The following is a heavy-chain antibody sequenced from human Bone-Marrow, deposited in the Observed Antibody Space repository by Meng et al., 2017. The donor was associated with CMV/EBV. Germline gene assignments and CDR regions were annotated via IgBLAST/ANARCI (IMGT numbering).Heavy chain of an antibody. D-gene: IGHD3-22*01. CDR2: IYTSGNT. V-gene: IGHV4-4*07. Sequence: VSGGCINSCYGGWIRQPAGKGLEWIGRIYTSGNTNYNPSLKSRVTMSVDTSKTQFSLKLTSVTAEDTAVYFCARELVVVTHYYFDYWGQGTLVTVSS. CDR3: ARELVVVTHYYFDY. CDR1: GGCINSCY. J-gene: IGHJ4*02.